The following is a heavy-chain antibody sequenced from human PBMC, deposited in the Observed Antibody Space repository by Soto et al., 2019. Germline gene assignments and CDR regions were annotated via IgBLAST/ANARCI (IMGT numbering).Heavy chain of an antibody. J-gene: IGHJ6*02. V-gene: IGHV6-1*01. Sequence: SQTLSLTCAISGDSVSSNSAAWNWIRQSPSRGLEWLGRTYYRSKWYNDYAVSVKSRITINPDTSKNQFSLQLNSVTPEDTAVYYCARATLIVGASYYYYYYGMDVWGQGTTVTVSS. CDR1: GDSVSSNSAA. D-gene: IGHD1-26*01. CDR2: TYYRSKWYN. CDR3: ARATLIVGASYYYYYYGMDV.